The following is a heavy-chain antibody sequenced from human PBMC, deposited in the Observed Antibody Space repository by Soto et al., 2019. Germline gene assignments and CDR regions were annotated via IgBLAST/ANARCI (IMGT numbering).Heavy chain of an antibody. CDR1: GGSFSGYF. V-gene: IGHV4-34*01. J-gene: IGHJ4*02. CDR2: INHVGST. Sequence: SETLSLTCGVSGGSFSGYFWTWIRQAPGKGLEWIGEINHVGSTNYNPSLRSRLTISIDTSKKQFSLKLTSVTAADTALYFCARATQFYYDSSGYSKNFDFWGQGTLVTVSS. CDR3: ARATQFYYDSSGYSKNFDF. D-gene: IGHD3-22*01.